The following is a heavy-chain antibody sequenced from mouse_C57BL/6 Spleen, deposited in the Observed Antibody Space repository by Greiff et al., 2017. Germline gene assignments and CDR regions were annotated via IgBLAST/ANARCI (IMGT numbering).Heavy chain of an antibody. D-gene: IGHD2-4*01. CDR2: INYDGSST. Sequence: EVKLMESEGGLVQPGSSMKLSCTASGFTFSDYYMAWVRQVPEKGLEWVANINYDGSSTYYLDSLKSRFIISRDNAKNILYLQMSSLKSEDTATYYCARVGDYEDYYAMDYWGQGTSVTVSS. CDR1: GFTFSDYY. J-gene: IGHJ4*01. CDR3: ARVGDYEDYYAMDY. V-gene: IGHV5-16*01.